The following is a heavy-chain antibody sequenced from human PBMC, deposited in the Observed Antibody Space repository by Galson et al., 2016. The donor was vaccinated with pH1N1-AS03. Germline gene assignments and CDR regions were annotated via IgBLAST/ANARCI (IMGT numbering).Heavy chain of an antibody. V-gene: IGHV1-2*04. J-gene: IGHJ6*02. CDR1: GYIFTGFY. D-gene: IGHD1-26*01. Sequence: SVKVSCKASGYIFTGFYVHWVRQAPGQGLEWMGWINPNSGVTNYAQKFQAWVTMTGDTSISTAYMELYGLKSDDTAVYYCARDPRGPCSSATCPTTYYFGMHVWGQGTTVIVSS. CDR2: INPNSGVT. CDR3: ARDPRGPCSSATCPTTYYFGMHV.